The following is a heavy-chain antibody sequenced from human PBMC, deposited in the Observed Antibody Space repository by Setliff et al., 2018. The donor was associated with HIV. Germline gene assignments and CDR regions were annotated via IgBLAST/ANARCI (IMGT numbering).Heavy chain of an antibody. CDR3: ARIPTGGAFDI. J-gene: IGHJ3*02. CDR2: FDPEDGET. CDR1: GYTLTELS. Sequence: ASVKVSCKISGYTLTELSIHWVRQAPGKGLEWMANFDPEDGETFYAQKFQGRLTMTEDTPTDTAYMELSSLRSDDTAMYYCARIPTGGAFDIWGQGTVVTVSS. V-gene: IGHV1-24*01. D-gene: IGHD7-27*01.